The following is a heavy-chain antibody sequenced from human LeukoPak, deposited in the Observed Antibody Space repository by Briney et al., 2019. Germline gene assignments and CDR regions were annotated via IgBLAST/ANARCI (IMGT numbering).Heavy chain of an antibody. V-gene: IGHV4-31*03. CDR1: GGSISSGGYY. CDR2: IYYSGST. J-gene: IGHJ1*01. Sequence: PSETLSLTCTVSGGSISSGGYYWSWIRQHPGKGLEWIGYIYYSGSTYYNPSLKSRVTISVDTSKNQFSLKLSSVTAADTAVYYCASLNHYYGSGSYYNNIAEYFQHWGQGTLVTVSS. CDR3: ASLNHYYGSGSYYNNIAEYFQH. D-gene: IGHD3-10*01.